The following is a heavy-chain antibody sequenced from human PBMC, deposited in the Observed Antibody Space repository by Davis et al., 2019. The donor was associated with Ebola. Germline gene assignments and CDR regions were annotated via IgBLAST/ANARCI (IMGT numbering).Heavy chain of an antibody. CDR2: IYPGDSDT. CDR1: GYSFTSYW. J-gene: IGHJ5*02. V-gene: IGHV5-51*01. CDR3: ARHRSSSSWRGKVWWFDP. Sequence: GESLKISCKGSGYSFTSYWIGWVRQMPGKGLEWMGIIYPGDSDTRYSPSFQGQVTISADKSISTAYLQWSSLKASDTAMYYCARHRSSSSWRGKVWWFDPWGQGTLVTVSS. D-gene: IGHD6-13*01.